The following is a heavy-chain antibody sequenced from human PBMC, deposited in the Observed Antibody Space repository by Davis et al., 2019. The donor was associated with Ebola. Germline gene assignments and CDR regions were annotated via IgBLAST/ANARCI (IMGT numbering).Heavy chain of an antibody. Sequence: PGGSLRLSCATSGFSLGPHGMHWIRQAPGKGLEWVAMSVNDATTQYYGDSVRGRFTISGDNPRKMMYLQMNNLRVQDTAVYYCARDHLEGSLDYWGQGTLVTVSS. J-gene: IGHJ4*02. D-gene: IGHD1-26*01. CDR3: ARDHLEGSLDY. CDR2: SVNDATTQ. V-gene: IGHV3-33*01. CDR1: GFSLGPHG.